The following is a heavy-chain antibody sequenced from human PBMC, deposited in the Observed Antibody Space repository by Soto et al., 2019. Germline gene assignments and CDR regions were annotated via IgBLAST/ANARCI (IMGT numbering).Heavy chain of an antibody. V-gene: IGHV3-7*01. CDR2: IKQDGSEK. CDR1: GFTFSSYW. J-gene: IGHJ1*01. CDR3: AREGYDYVWGSYRQDEEYFQH. Sequence: PGGSLRLSCAASGFTFSSYWMSWVRQAPGKGLEWVANIKQDGSEKYYVDSVKGRFTISRDNAKNSLYLQMNSLRAEDTAVYYCAREGYDYVWGSYRQDEEYFQHWGQGTLVTVSS. D-gene: IGHD3-16*02.